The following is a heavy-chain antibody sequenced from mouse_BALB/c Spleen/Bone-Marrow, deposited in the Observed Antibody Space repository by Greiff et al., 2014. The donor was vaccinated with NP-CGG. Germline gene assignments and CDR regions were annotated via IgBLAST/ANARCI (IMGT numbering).Heavy chain of an antibody. Sequence: VHLVESGAELARPGASVKLSCKASGYTFTSYWMQWVKQRPGQGLEWIGAIYPGDGDTRYTQKFKGKATLTADKSSSTAYMQLSSLASEDSAVYYCAREDDGYYDWYFDVWGAGATVTVSS. D-gene: IGHD2-3*01. J-gene: IGHJ1*01. CDR2: IYPGDGDT. CDR3: AREDDGYYDWYFDV. CDR1: GYTFTSYW. V-gene: IGHV1-87*01.